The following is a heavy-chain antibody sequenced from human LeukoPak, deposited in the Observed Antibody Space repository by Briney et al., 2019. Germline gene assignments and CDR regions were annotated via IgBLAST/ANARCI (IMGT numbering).Heavy chain of an antibody. J-gene: IGHJ4*02. CDR3: VRDPTAPAVDLDY. CDR1: GYTFTGYY. V-gene: IGHV1-2*02. CDR2: INPNNGGT. Sequence: ASVKVSCKASGYTFTGYYMHWVRQAPGQGLEWIGWINPNNGGTKYEQKFQGRVTMTRDTSISTAYMELSRLTSDDTAVYYCVRDPTAPAVDLDYWGQGTRVTVSS. D-gene: IGHD6-13*01.